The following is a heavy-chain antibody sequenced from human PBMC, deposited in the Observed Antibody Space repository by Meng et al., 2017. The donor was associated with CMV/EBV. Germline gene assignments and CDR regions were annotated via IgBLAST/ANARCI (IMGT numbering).Heavy chain of an antibody. Sequence: SVKVSCKASGGTFGSYAISWVRQAPGQGLEWMGGIIPILGIANYAQKFQGRVMITADKSTSTAYMELSSLRSADTAVYYCAIQLGYCSSTSCERDFDYWGQGTLVTVSS. V-gene: IGHV1-69*10. J-gene: IGHJ4*02. CDR1: GGTFGSYA. CDR2: IIPILGIA. D-gene: IGHD2-2*01. CDR3: AIQLGYCSSTSCERDFDY.